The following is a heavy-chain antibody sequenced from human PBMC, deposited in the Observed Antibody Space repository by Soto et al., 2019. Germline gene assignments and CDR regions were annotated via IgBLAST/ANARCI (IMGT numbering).Heavy chain of an antibody. Sequence: KVSCKASVYTFTSYAMHWVRQAPGQRLEWMGWINAGNGNTKYSQKFQGRVTITRDTSASTAYMELSSLRSKDTAVYYCARGLYSSGWSPHPYWGQGTLVTVSS. V-gene: IGHV1-3*01. D-gene: IGHD6-19*01. J-gene: IGHJ4*02. CDR1: VYTFTSYA. CDR3: ARGLYSSGWSPHPY. CDR2: INAGNGNT.